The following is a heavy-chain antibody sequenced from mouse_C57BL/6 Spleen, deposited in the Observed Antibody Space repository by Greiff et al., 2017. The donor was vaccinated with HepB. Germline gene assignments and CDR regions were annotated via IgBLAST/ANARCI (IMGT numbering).Heavy chain of an antibody. CDR1: GYTFTDYY. J-gene: IGHJ4*01. CDR2: IYPGSGNT. V-gene: IGHV1-76*01. D-gene: IGHD2-4*01. CDR3: ARGGLRRVYYAMDY. Sequence: QVQLQQSGAELVRPGASVKLSCKASGYTFTDYYINWVKQRPGQGLEWIARIYPGSGNTYYNEKFKGKATLTAEKSSSTAYMQLSSLTSEDSAVYFCARGGLRRVYYAMDYWGQGTSVTVSS.